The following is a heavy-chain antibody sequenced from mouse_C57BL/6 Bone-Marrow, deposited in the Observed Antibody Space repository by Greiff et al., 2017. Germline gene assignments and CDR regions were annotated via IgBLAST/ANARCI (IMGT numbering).Heavy chain of an antibody. D-gene: IGHD2-4*01. CDR1: GYTFTNYW. J-gene: IGHJ4*01. CDR2: IYPGGGYT. Sequence: QVQLQQSGAELVRPGTSVKMSCKASGYTFTNYWIGWAKQRPGHGLEWIGDIYPGGGYTNYNEKFKGKATLTADKSSSTAYMQFSSLTSEDSAIYYCARHDYDGYYAMDYCGQGTSVTVSS. CDR3: ARHDYDGYYAMDY. V-gene: IGHV1-63*01.